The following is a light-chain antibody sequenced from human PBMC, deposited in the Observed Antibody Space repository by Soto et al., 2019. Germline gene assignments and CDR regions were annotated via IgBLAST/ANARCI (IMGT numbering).Light chain of an antibody. J-gene: IGKJ1*01. Sequence: DIQMTQSPSSLSASLGDRVTITCRASQSIRTYLNWYQQKPGKAPKFLIYAASTLPSGVPSRFSGSGSGTDFTLTISSLQPEDFATYYCQQTYSNPRTFGQGTKVDIK. V-gene: IGKV1-39*01. CDR2: AAS. CDR3: QQTYSNPRT. CDR1: QSIRTY.